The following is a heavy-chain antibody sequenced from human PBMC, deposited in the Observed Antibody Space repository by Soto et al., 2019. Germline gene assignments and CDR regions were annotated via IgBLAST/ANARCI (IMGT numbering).Heavy chain of an antibody. CDR3: ARGAGDLPY. Sequence: EVQLVESGGGLVKPGGFLRISCAASGVTFSSYTMTWVRQAPGKGLEWVSSISFSSTNIHYADSVKGRFTISRDNAKNSLYLQMHSLRAEDTAVYYCARGAGDLPYWGQGTLVTVSS. CDR2: ISFSSTNI. V-gene: IGHV3-21*01. D-gene: IGHD7-27*01. CDR1: GVTFSSYT. J-gene: IGHJ4*02.